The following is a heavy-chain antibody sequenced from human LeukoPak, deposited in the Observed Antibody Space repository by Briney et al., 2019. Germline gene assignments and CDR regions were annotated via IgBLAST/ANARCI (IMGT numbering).Heavy chain of an antibody. CDR2: ISWNSGSI. CDR3: AKDIKRGYSGYDLVPAFDI. V-gene: IGHV3-9*01. J-gene: IGHJ3*02. Sequence: GGSLRLSCAASGFTFDDYAMHWVRQAPGKGLEWVSGISWNSGSIGYADSVTGRFTISRDNAKNSLYLQMNSLRAEDTALYYCAKDIKRGYSGYDLVPAFDIWGQGTMVTVSS. CDR1: GFTFDDYA. D-gene: IGHD5-12*01.